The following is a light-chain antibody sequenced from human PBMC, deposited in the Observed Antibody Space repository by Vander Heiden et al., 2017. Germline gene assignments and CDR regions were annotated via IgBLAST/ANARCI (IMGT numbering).Light chain of an antibody. CDR3: QAYDSRVSGWV. Sequence: QSVLTQPPSVSGAPGPGVTIPCTGRRSNIGTGYGVHGYQQRPGTAPKLLIYDNNKRPSGVPARFSGSKSGTSVSLAITGLQAEDEADYYCQAYDSRVSGWVFGGGTRLTVL. CDR2: DNN. V-gene: IGLV1-40*01. J-gene: IGLJ3*02. CDR1: RSNIGTGYG.